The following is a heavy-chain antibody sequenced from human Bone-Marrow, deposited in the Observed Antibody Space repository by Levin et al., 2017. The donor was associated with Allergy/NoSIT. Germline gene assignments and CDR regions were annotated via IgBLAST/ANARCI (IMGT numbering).Heavy chain of an antibody. D-gene: IGHD3-10*01. Sequence: GESLKISCKGSGYSFTSYWIGWVRQMPGKGLEWMGIIYPGDSDTRYSPSFQGQVTISADKSISTAYLQWSSLKASDTAMYYCARPHDRWFGELPYLDAFDIWGQGTMVTVSS. CDR2: IYPGDSDT. J-gene: IGHJ3*02. CDR1: GYSFTSYW. V-gene: IGHV5-51*01. CDR3: ARPHDRWFGELPYLDAFDI.